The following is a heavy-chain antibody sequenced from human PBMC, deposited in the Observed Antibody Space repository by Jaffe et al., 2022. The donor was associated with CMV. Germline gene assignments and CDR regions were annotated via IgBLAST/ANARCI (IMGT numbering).Heavy chain of an antibody. V-gene: IGHV4-39*01. CDR1: GTSINNSSNS. Sequence: QLHLQESGPGLVKPSETLSLTCTVSGTSINNSSNSWGWIRQPPGKGLEWFGSIDYSGYPFYNPSLKSRVTIFVDTSKNQFSLKLTSVTAADTAAYYCAKHSGHRPGGPLEYWGQGILVTVSS. CDR3: AKHSGHRPGGPLEY. J-gene: IGHJ4*02. CDR2: IDYSGYP. D-gene: IGHD3-10*01.